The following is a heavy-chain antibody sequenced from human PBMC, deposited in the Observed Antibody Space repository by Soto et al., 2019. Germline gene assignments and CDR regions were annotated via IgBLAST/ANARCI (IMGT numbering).Heavy chain of an antibody. CDR3: AKDAARTSGWYYLDF. CDR1: GFSFVTYA. CDR2: MSNSGDET. D-gene: IGHD6-19*01. J-gene: IGHJ4*02. V-gene: IGHV3-23*01. Sequence: QPGGSLRLSCAASGFSFVTYAMGWVRQAPGKGLEWVSVMSNSGDETYYADSVKGRFTISRDNFQNTLYLQLSSLRAEDTAVYYCAKDAARTSGWYYLDFWGQGTLVTVSS.